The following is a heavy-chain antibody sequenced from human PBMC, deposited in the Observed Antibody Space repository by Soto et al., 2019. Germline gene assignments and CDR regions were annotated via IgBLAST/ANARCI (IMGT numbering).Heavy chain of an antibody. D-gene: IGHD3-10*01. V-gene: IGHV1-24*01. CDR3: ATLRHYYGSGSYSPGRYYFDY. CDR1: GYTLTELS. J-gene: IGHJ4*02. Sequence: ASVKVSCKVSGYTLTELSMHWVRQAPGKGLEWTGGFDPEDGETIYAQKFQGRVTMTEDTSTDTAYMELSSLRSEDTAVYYCATLRHYYGSGSYSPGRYYFDYWGQGTLVTVSS. CDR2: FDPEDGET.